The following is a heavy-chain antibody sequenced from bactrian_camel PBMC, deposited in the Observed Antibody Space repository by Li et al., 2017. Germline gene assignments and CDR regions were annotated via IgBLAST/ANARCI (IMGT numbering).Heavy chain of an antibody. CDR1: GYTVNKYC. V-gene: IGHV3S63*01. J-gene: IGHJ4*01. CDR2: IYSGGEPT. CDR3: AADVSQFGGDWEEPGEYRD. Sequence: HVQLVESGGGSVQAGGSLTLSCAASGYTVNKYCLGWFRQAPGKEREGVAGIYSGGEPTYYAESVKGRFTISRDNGENTVYLQMNSLKPEDTAMYYCAADVSQFGGDWEEPGEYRDWSQGTQVTVS. D-gene: IGHD1*01.